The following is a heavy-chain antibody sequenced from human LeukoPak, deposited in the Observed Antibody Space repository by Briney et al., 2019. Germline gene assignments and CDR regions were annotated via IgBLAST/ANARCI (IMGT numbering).Heavy chain of an antibody. V-gene: IGHV3-23*01. CDR3: ARGGVDHYGSGTYYLMYYFDH. J-gene: IGHJ4*02. CDR1: GFTFSSFP. CDR2: ISGGGVST. D-gene: IGHD3-10*01. Sequence: GGSLRLSCAASGFTFSSFPMSWVRQAPGKGLEWVSVISGGGVSTYYADSVKGRFTISRDDPHNTLYLQMNSVRAEDTAVYFCARGGVDHYGSGTYYLMYYFDHWGQGALVTVSS.